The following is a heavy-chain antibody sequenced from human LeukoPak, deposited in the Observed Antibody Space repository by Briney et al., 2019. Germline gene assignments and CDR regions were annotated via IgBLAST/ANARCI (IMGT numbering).Heavy chain of an antibody. CDR2: VYYTGST. Sequence: SETLSLTCTVSGGSISRYYWSWIRQPPGKGLEWIGYVYYTGSTNYNPSLKSRVTISVDTSKNQFSLKLSSVTAADTAVYYCTQGGELMNYWGQGTLVTVSS. CDR3: TQGGELMNY. V-gene: IGHV4-59*01. CDR1: GGSISRYY. D-gene: IGHD1-26*01. J-gene: IGHJ4*02.